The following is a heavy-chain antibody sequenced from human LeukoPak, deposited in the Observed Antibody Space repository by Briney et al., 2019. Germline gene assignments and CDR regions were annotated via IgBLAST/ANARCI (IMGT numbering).Heavy chain of an antibody. V-gene: IGHV3-48*01. CDR1: GFTFSSYG. Sequence: PGGSLRLSCAASGFTFSSYGMSWVRQAPGKGLEWVSYISSSSSTIYYADSVKGRFTISRDNAKNSLYLQMNSLRAEDTAVYYCARGRRLGELSWGQGTLVTVSS. J-gene: IGHJ4*02. CDR2: ISSSSSTI. CDR3: ARGRRLGELS. D-gene: IGHD3-16*01.